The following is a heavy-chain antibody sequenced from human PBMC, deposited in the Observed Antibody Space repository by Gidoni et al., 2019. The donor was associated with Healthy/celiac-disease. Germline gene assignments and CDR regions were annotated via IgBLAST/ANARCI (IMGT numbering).Heavy chain of an antibody. J-gene: IGHJ6*02. V-gene: IGHV3-7*01. CDR2: IKQAGSEK. CDR3: ARDRPEQLVRDYYYGIDV. Sequence: EVQLVEPGGGVVKPGGSLRPSCAASGFTFSSYWMSWVRQAPGKGLEWVANIKQAGSEKYYVDAVKGRFTISRDNAKNSLYLQMNSLRAEDTAVYYCARDRPEQLVRDYYYGIDVWGQGTTVTVSS. CDR1: GFTFSSYW. D-gene: IGHD6-6*01.